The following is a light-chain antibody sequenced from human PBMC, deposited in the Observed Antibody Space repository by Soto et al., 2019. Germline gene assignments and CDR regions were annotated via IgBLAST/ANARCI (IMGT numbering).Light chain of an antibody. CDR1: NSDVGGYNY. CDR2: EVS. V-gene: IGLV2-14*01. CDR3: SSYTGSSPPYV. Sequence: QSVLTQPASVSASPGQSITISCTGTNSDVGGYNYVSWYQQHPGKAPKLMIYEVSNRPSGVSNRFSGSKSGNTASLTISGLQAEDEADYYCSSYTGSSPPYVFGTGTKVTVL. J-gene: IGLJ1*01.